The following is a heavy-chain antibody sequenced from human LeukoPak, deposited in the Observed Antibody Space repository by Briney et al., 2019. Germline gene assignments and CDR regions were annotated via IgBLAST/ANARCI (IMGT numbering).Heavy chain of an antibody. CDR1: GYTFTDYY. V-gene: IGHV1-2*07. J-gene: IGHJ5*01. Sequence: ASVKVSCKASGYTFTDYYMHWVRQAPGQGLEWMGWINPSSGATNYAHKFQGRVTMTRDTSISTAYMELSRLRSDDTAVYYCAKENYRFDSWGQGTLVTVSS. D-gene: IGHD5-24*01. CDR2: INPSSGAT. CDR3: AKENYRFDS.